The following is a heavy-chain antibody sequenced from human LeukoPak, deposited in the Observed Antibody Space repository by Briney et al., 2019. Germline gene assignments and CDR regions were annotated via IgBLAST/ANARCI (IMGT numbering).Heavy chain of an antibody. J-gene: IGHJ5*02. Sequence: GASVKVSCKASGYTFTSYAMNWVRQAPGQGLEWMGWINTNSGNPTYAQEFTGRFAFSLDTSVSTAYLQISSLKAEDTAVYYCARSSTIFGVVIGQRGWFDPWGQGTLVTVSS. CDR2: INTNSGNP. D-gene: IGHD3-3*01. CDR1: GYTFTSYA. V-gene: IGHV7-4-1*02. CDR3: ARSSTIFGVVIGQRGWFDP.